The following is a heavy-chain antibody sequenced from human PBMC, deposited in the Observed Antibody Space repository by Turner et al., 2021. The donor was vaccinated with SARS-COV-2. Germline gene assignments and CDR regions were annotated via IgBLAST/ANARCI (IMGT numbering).Heavy chain of an antibody. CDR3: AKTPYSSSGRGDGFDI. CDR1: GFPFSDYA. CDR2: ISGIGGRT. D-gene: IGHD6-6*01. Sequence: EVQTLESGGGLVQPGGSLRLSCAASGFPFSDYAMSWVRQAPGKGPDWVSVISGIGGRTLYADSAKGRFTISRDNSKSALYLQMDSLRVEDTAIYYCAKTPYSSSGRGDGFDIWGQGTLVTVSS. V-gene: IGHV3-23*01. J-gene: IGHJ3*02.